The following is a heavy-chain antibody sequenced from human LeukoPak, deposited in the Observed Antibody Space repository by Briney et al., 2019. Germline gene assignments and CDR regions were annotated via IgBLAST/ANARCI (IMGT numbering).Heavy chain of an antibody. D-gene: IGHD3-3*01. CDR2: INHSGST. Sequence: SETLSLTCAVYGGSFSGYYWSWIRQPPGKGLEWIGEINHSGSTNYNPSLKSRVAISVDTSKNQFSLKLSSVTAADTAVYYCARAPLPLWSGYVHGAFDIWGQGTMVTVSS. CDR1: GGSFSGYY. CDR3: ARAPLPLWSGYVHGAFDI. V-gene: IGHV4-34*01. J-gene: IGHJ3*02.